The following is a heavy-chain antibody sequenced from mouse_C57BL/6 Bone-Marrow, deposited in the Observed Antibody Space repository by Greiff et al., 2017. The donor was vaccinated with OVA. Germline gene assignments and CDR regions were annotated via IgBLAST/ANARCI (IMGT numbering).Heavy chain of an antibody. D-gene: IGHD2-4*01. J-gene: IGHJ3*01. CDR2: INPYNGGT. CDR3: ARDDYVFAY. V-gene: IGHV1-19*01. Sequence: EVQLVESGPVLVKPGASVKMSCKASGYTFTDYYMNWVKQSHGKSLEWIGVINPYNGGTSYNQKFKGKATLTVDKSSSTAYMELNSLTSEDSAVYYCARDDYVFAYWGQGTLVTVSA. CDR1: GYTFTDYY.